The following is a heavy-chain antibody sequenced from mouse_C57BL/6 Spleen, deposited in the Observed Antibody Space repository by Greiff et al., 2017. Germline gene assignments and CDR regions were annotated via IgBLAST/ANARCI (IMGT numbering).Heavy chain of an antibody. D-gene: IGHD1-1*01. J-gene: IGHJ1*03. CDR3: STVVGTDWYFDV. CDR2: LDPETGGT. Sequence: VQLQQSGAELVRPGASVTLSCKASGYTFTDYEMHWVKQTPVHGLEWIGALDPETGGTAYNQKFTGQGILTADKSSSTAYMELRSLTSEDSAVYYCSTVVGTDWYFDVWGTGTTVTVSS. CDR1: GYTFTDYE. V-gene: IGHV1-15*01.